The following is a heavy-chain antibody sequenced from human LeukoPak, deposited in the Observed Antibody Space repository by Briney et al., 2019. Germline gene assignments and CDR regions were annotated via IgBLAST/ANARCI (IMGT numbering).Heavy chain of an antibody. V-gene: IGHV3-21*04. CDR2: ISSSSSYI. Sequence: GGSLRLSCAASGFTFSSYSMNWVRQAPGKGLEWVSSISSSSSYIYYADSVKGRFTISRDNAKNSLYLQINSLRAEDTPVYYCGVGLYQLLLIHMLYYYYMDVWGKGTTVTVSS. D-gene: IGHD2-2*01. CDR3: GVGLYQLLLIHMLYYYYMDV. CDR1: GFTFSSYS. J-gene: IGHJ6*03.